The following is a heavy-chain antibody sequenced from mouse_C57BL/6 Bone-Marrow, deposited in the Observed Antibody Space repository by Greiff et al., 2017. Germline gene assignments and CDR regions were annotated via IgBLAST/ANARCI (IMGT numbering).Heavy chain of an antibody. CDR1: GYTFTSYG. D-gene: IGHD2-3*01. CDR3: ARGDFYYSDV. V-gene: IGHV1-81*01. CDR2: IYPRSGNT. Sequence: VKLVESGAELARPGASVKLSCKASGYTFTSYGISWVKQRTGQGLEWIGEIYPRSGNTYYNEKFKGKATLTADKSSSTAYMELRSLTSEDSAVYFCARGDFYYSDVWGTGTTVTVSS. J-gene: IGHJ1*03.